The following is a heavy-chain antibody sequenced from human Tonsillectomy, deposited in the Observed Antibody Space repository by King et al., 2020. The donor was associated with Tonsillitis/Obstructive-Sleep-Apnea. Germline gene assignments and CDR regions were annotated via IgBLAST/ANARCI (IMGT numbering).Heavy chain of an antibody. CDR2: TRNKANSYTT. CDR3: ARVEYCSGGSCYSIDY. V-gene: IGHV3-72*01. CDR1: GFTFSDHY. D-gene: IGHD2-15*01. J-gene: IGHJ4*02. Sequence: VQLVESGGGLVQPGGSLRLSCAASGFTFSDHYMDWVRQAPGKGLEWVGRTRNKANSYTTEYAASVKGRFTISRDDSKNSLYLQMNSLKTEDTAVYYCARVEYCSGGSCYSIDYWGQGTLVTVSS.